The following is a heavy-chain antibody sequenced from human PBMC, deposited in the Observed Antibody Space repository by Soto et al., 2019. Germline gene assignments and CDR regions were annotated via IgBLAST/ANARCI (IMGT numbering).Heavy chain of an antibody. D-gene: IGHD1-1*01. CDR1: GGSISSYY. CDR2: IYYSGST. V-gene: IGHV4-59*01. Sequence: QVQLQESGPGLVKPSETLSLTCTVSGGSISSYYWSWIRQPPGKGLEWIGYIYYSGSTNYNPSLQSPVTKSLTTSKNQFALKLSSVTAADTAVYYCARYALQGLDVWGQGTTVTVSS. J-gene: IGHJ6*02. CDR3: ARYALQGLDV.